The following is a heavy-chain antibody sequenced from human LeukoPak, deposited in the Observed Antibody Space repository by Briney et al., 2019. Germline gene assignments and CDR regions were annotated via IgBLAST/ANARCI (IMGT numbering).Heavy chain of an antibody. D-gene: IGHD5-18*01. CDR3: ARVEPIRVWPRNWYFDL. CDR2: IYYSGST. CDR1: GGSISSSSYY. Sequence: PSETLSLTCTVSGGSISSSSYYWGWIRQPPGKGLEWIGSIYYSGSTYYNPSLKSRFTISVDTSKNQFSLKLSSVTAADTAVYYCARVEPIRVWPRNWYFDLWGRGTLVTVSS. V-gene: IGHV4-39*07. J-gene: IGHJ2*01.